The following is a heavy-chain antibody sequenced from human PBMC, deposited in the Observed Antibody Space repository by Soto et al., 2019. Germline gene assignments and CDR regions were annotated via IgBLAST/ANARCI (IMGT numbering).Heavy chain of an antibody. J-gene: IGHJ4*02. CDR2: ISAYNGNT. D-gene: IGHD4-17*01. Sequence: QVQLVQSGAEVKKPGASVKVSCKASGYTFTSYGISWVRQAPGQGLEWMGWISAYNGNTNHAQKLQGRVTMTTDTSTSAAYIELRFLRSDGTAVYECAREGQSTVTPIFYFWGQGTLVTVSS. CDR1: GYTFTSYG. V-gene: IGHV1-18*01. CDR3: AREGQSTVTPIFYF.